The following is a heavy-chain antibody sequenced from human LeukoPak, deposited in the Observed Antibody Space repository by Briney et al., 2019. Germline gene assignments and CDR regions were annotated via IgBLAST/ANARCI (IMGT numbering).Heavy chain of an antibody. CDR3: ARGATVTTDWYFDL. D-gene: IGHD4-17*01. Sequence: GGSLRLSCAASGFSFSIFSMNWVRQAPGKGLEWLSSISSSGDYIYYADSLKGRFTISRDNAKNPLYLQMSSLRAEDTSVYYCARGATVTTDWYFDLWGRGTLVSVSS. J-gene: IGHJ2*01. CDR2: ISSSGDYI. V-gene: IGHV3-21*01. CDR1: GFSFSIFS.